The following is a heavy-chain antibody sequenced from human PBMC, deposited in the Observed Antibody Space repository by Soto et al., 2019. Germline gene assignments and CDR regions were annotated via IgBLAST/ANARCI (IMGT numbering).Heavy chain of an antibody. Sequence: SETLSLTCTVSGGSISSGGYYWSWIRQHPGKGLEWIGYIYYSGSTYYNPSLKSRVTISVDTSKNQFSLKLSSVTAADTAVYDCARVNDSSGFFYNWGQGTMVAVSS. CDR1: GGSISSGGYY. D-gene: IGHD3-22*01. J-gene: IGHJ4*02. CDR2: IYYSGST. V-gene: IGHV4-31*03. CDR3: ARVNDSSGFFYN.